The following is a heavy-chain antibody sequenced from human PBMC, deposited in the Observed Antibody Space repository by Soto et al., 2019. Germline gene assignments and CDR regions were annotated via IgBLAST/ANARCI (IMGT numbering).Heavy chain of an antibody. CDR1: GGTFSSYA. J-gene: IGHJ3*02. CDR3: ARDGYLTITMIRSTNAFDI. Sequence: GASVKVSCKASGGTFSSYAISWVRQAPGQGLEWMGGIIPIFGTANYAQKFQGRVTITADESTSTAYMELSSLRSEDTAVYYCARDGYLTITMIRSTNAFDIWGQGTMVTVSS. D-gene: IGHD3-22*01. V-gene: IGHV1-69*13. CDR2: IIPIFGTA.